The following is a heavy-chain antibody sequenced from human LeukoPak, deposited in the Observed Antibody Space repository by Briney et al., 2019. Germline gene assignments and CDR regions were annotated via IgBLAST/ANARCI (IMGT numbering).Heavy chain of an antibody. V-gene: IGHV4-39*07. CDR3: AGTRRGNWFDP. D-gene: IGHD6-13*01. CDR1: GGSISSGSYY. Sequence: PSETLSLTCTVSGGSISSGSYYWGWIRQPPGKGLEWIGSIYHSGSTYYNPSLKSRVTISVDTSKNQFSLKLSSVTAADTAVYYCAGTRRGNWFDPWGQGTLVTVSS. J-gene: IGHJ5*02. CDR2: IYHSGST.